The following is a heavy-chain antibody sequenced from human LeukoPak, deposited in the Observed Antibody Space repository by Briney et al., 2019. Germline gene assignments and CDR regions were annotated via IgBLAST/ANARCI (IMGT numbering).Heavy chain of an antibody. CDR2: IYYSGST. D-gene: IGHD4/OR15-4a*01. CDR3: ASLTMVTQGYFDS. Sequence: SETLSLTCTVSGGSISSYYWSWTRQPPGKGLEWIGYIYYSGSTNYNPSLKSRLTISVDASKNQFSLKLSSVTATDTAVYYCASLTMVTQGYFDSWGQGTLVTVSS. J-gene: IGHJ4*02. V-gene: IGHV4-59*08. CDR1: GGSISSYY.